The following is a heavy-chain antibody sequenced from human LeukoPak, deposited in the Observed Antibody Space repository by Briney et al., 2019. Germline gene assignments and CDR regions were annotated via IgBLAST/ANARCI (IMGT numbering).Heavy chain of an antibody. J-gene: IGHJ3*02. CDR1: RFTFSSYW. CDR2: INSDGSST. CDR3: ARTIGSKNAFDI. Sequence: GGSLRLSCAASRFTFSSYWMHWVRQAPEKGLVWVSRINSDGSSTTYADSVKGRFTISRDNAKNTLYLQMNSLRAEDTAVYYCARTIGSKNAFDIWGQGTMVTVSS. V-gene: IGHV3-74*01. D-gene: IGHD1-26*01.